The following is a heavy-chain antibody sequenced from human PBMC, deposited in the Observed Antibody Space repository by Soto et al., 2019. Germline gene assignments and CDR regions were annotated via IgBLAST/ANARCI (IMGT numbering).Heavy chain of an antibody. CDR3: ARDDYDILTGYLGSPIINYYYYYYMDV. V-gene: IGHV1-69*04. D-gene: IGHD3-9*01. J-gene: IGHJ6*03. CDR1: GGTFSSYT. Sequence: GASVKVSCKASGGTFSSYTISWVRQAPGQGHEWMGRIIPILGIANYAQKYQGRVTITADKSTSTAYMELSSLRSEDTAVYYCARDDYDILTGYLGSPIINYYYYYYMDVCGKGTTVTRSS. CDR2: IIPILGIA.